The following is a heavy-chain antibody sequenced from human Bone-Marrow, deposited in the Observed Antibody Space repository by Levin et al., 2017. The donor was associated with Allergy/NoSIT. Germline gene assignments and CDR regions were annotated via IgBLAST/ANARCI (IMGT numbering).Heavy chain of an antibody. CDR3: AKVRPIQQWSPYYYHGMDV. J-gene: IGHJ6*02. Sequence: PGGSLRLSCVASGLTLSSYGMHWVRQAPGKGLEWVAVSSHDGTNKHYADSVKGRFTISRDNSKKTLYLEMTSLRHEDTAVYFCAKVRPIQQWSPYYYHGMDVWPRDHGHRL. V-gene: IGHV3-30*18. D-gene: IGHD5-18*01. CDR2: SSHDGTNK. CDR1: GLTLSSYG.